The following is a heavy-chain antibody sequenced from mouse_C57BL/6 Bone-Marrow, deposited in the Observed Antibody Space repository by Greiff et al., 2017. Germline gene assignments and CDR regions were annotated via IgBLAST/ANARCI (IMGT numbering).Heavy chain of an antibody. V-gene: IGHV1-64*01. CDR3: ARGGDGSSPWFAY. CDR2: IHPNSGST. CDR1: GYTFISYW. D-gene: IGHD1-1*01. J-gene: IGHJ3*01. Sequence: QVHVKQPGAELVKPGASVKLSCKASGYTFISYWMHWVKQRPGQGLEWIGMIHPNSGSTNYNEKFKSKATLTVDKSSSTAYMQLSSLTSEDSAVYYCARGGDGSSPWFAYWGQGTLVTVSA.